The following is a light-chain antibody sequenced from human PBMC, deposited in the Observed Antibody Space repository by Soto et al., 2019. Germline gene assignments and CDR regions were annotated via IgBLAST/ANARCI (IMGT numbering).Light chain of an antibody. J-gene: IGLJ1*01. V-gene: IGLV2-14*03. CDR2: DVH. CDR3: SSYTASAPFYV. Sequence: QSALTQPASVSGSPGQSITISCTGARTDVDGHDYVSWYQQHPGQAPKLMIFDVHNRPSGVSSRFSGSKSGDTASLTISGLQAEYDGDYYCSSYTASAPFYVFGTGTKVPVL. CDR1: RTDVDGHDY.